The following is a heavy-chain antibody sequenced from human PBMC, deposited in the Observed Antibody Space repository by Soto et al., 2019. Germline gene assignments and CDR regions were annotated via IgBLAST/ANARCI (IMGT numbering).Heavy chain of an antibody. V-gene: IGHV3-30-3*01. CDR2: ISYDGSNK. CDR1: GFTFSSYA. CDR3: ARDAITIFGVVKGGFDY. J-gene: IGHJ4*02. Sequence: QVQLVESGGGVVQPGRSPRLSCAASGFTFSSYAMHWVRQAPGKGLEWVAVISYDGSNKYYADSVKGRFTISRDNSKNTLYLQMNSLRAEDTAVYYCARDAITIFGVVKGGFDYWGQGTLVTVSS. D-gene: IGHD3-3*01.